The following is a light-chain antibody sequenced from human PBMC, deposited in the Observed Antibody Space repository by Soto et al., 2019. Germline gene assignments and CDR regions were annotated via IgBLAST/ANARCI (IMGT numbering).Light chain of an antibody. CDR1: QSISSY. Sequence: DIQMTQSPSSVSASVGDRITMTCRASQSISSYLNWYQQKPGKDPKLLIYGASSLQSGVPSRFSGSGSGTGYTLTISSLQPEDFATYFCQKSYSTPLTFGGGNKGDIK. CDR3: QKSYSTPLT. V-gene: IGKV1-39*01. CDR2: GAS. J-gene: IGKJ4*01.